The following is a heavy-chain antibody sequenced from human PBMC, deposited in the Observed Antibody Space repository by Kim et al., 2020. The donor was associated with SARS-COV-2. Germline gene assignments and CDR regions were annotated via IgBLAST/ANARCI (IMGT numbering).Heavy chain of an antibody. Sequence: GGSLRLSCAASGFTVSSNYMSWVRQAPGKGLEWVSVIYSGGSTYYADSVKGRFTISRDNSKNTLYLQMNSLRAEDTAVYYCARGLVDRVVVVNAFDIWGQGTMVTVSS. CDR1: GFTVSSNY. V-gene: IGHV3-66*01. D-gene: IGHD5-12*01. J-gene: IGHJ3*02. CDR3: ARGLVDRVVVVNAFDI. CDR2: IYSGGST.